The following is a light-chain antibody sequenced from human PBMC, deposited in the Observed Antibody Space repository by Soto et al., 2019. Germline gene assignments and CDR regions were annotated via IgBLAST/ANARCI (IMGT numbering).Light chain of an antibody. V-gene: IGKV3-20*01. CDR3: QQDGSSPRT. J-gene: IGKJ1*01. CDR2: GAS. CDR1: QSVSSSY. Sequence: EIVLTQSPGTLSLSPGERATLSCRASQSVSSSYLAWYQQKPGQAPRLLIYGASSRATGISDRFSGSGSGTDFTLTISRLVPEDFAVYYCQQDGSSPRTFGQGTKV.